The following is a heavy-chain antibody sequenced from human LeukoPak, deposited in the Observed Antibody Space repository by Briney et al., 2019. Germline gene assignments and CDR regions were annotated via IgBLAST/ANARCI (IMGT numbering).Heavy chain of an antibody. CDR3: ARVTYGFDY. J-gene: IGHJ4*02. V-gene: IGHV3-30*03. D-gene: IGHD4-17*01. Sequence: GSLRLSCAASGFTSSNYGMHWVRQAPGKGLEWVAVISYDGSNKYYADSVKGRFTISRDNSKNTLYLQMNSLRAEDTAVYYCARVTYGFDYWGQGTLVTVSS. CDR1: GFTSSNYG. CDR2: ISYDGSNK.